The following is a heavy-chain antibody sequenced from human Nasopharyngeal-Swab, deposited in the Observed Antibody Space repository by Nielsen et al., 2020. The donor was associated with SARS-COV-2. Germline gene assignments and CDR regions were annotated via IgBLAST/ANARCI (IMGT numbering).Heavy chain of an antibody. J-gene: IGHJ4*02. Sequence: GGSLRLSCAASGFTFSSYWMNWVRHAPGKGLEWVANVKQDGSEKYYVDSVKGRFTISRDNAKNSLYLQMNSLRAEDTAVYYCARAGGSSWHFDYWGQGTLVTVSS. D-gene: IGHD6-13*01. CDR1: GFTFSSYW. V-gene: IGHV3-7*01. CDR2: VKQDGSEK. CDR3: ARAGGSSWHFDY.